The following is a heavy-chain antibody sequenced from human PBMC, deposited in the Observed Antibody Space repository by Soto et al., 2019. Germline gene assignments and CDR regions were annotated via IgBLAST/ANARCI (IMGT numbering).Heavy chain of an antibody. CDR3: ARDPIDGSGSYYGFYYYYYGMDV. Sequence: GGSLRLSCAASGFTFSSYGMHWVRQAPGKGLEWVAVIWYDGSNKYYADSVKGRFTISRDNSKNTLYLQMNSLRAEDTAAYYCARDPIDGSGSYYGFYYYYYGMDVWGQGTTVTVS. D-gene: IGHD3-10*01. CDR2: IWYDGSNK. V-gene: IGHV3-33*01. J-gene: IGHJ6*02. CDR1: GFTFSSYG.